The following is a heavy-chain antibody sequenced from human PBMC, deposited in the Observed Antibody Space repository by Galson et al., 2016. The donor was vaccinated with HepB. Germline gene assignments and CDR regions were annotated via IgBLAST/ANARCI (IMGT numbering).Heavy chain of an antibody. CDR2: VLHIGAT. J-gene: IGHJ5*02. CDR3: TRAKRYCTGNSCYFDP. D-gene: IGHD2-2*01. CDR1: GDSISSDNW. Sequence: SETLSLTCSVSGDSISSDNWWNWVRQPPGKGLEWIGEVLHIGATNYNPSLQSRVSISVDKSNNAISLRLSSVTAADTALYYCTRAKRYCTGNSCYFDPWGQGTLVTVSS. V-gene: IGHV4-4*02.